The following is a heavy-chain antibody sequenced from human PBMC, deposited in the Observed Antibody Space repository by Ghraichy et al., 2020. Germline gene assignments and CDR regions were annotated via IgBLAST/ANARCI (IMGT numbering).Heavy chain of an antibody. V-gene: IGHV1-18*01. CDR3: ARGFRKVYYYYYYGMDV. D-gene: IGHD3-3*01. CDR2: ISAYNGNT. Sequence: ASVKVSCKASGYTFTSYGISWVRQAPGQGLEWMGWISAYNGNTNYAQKLQGRVTMTTDTSTSTAYMELRSLRSADTAVYYCARGFRKVYYYYYYGMDVWGQGTTVTVSS. CDR1: GYTFTSYG. J-gene: IGHJ6*02.